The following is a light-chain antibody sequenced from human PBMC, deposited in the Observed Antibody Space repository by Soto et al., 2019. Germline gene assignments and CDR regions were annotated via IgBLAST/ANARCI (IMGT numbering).Light chain of an antibody. V-gene: IGKV3-20*01. CDR3: QQYGDSTLT. Sequence: PGERATLSCRASQTVSGSYVAWYQQKPGQTPRLLIYGASSRATGIPDRFSGSGSGTDFTLTISRLEPEDFAVYHCQQYGDSTLTFGGGTKVEIK. CDR1: QTVSGSY. J-gene: IGKJ4*01. CDR2: GAS.